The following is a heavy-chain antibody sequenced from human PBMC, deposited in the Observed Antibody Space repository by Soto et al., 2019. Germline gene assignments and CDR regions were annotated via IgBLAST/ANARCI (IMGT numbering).Heavy chain of an antibody. CDR2: ISGSGGST. V-gene: IGHV3-23*01. CDR1: GFTFSSYA. D-gene: IGHD3-10*01. CDR3: AKGGGYYGSGSYYYYYGMDV. J-gene: IGHJ6*02. Sequence: GGSLRLSCAASGFTFSSYAMSWVRQAPGKGLEWVSAISGSGGSTYYADSVKGRFTISRDNSKDTLYLQMNSLRAEDTAVYYCAKGGGYYGSGSYYYYYGMDVWGQGTTVTVSS.